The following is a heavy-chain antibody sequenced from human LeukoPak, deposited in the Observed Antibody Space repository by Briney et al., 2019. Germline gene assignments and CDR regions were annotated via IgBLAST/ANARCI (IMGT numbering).Heavy chain of an antibody. CDR1: GFTFSSYA. Sequence: PGGSLRLSCAASGFTFSSYAMHWVRQAPGKGLEWVAVISYDGSNKYYADSVKGRYTISRDNSKNTLYLQMNSLRAEDTAVYYCARSDYGDYDLVYWGQGTLVTVSS. CDR2: ISYDGSNK. D-gene: IGHD4-17*01. J-gene: IGHJ4*02. V-gene: IGHV3-30-3*01. CDR3: ARSDYGDYDLVY.